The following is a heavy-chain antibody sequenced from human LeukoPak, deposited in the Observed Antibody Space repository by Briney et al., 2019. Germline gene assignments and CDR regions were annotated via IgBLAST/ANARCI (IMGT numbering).Heavy chain of an antibody. V-gene: IGHV3-20*04. CDR1: GFSFDDLG. D-gene: IGHD6-6*01. CDR3: ARAVCPTIKFCDSSYFMDV. J-gene: IGHJ6*03. Sequence: GGSLRLSCAASGFSFDDLGMTWVRQVPGKGLEWVAGINWNGASTGYADSVRGRFTISRDDAKNSLYLQMNSLRAEDTALYYCARAVCPTIKFCDSSYFMDVWGKGITVNVS. CDR2: INWNGAST.